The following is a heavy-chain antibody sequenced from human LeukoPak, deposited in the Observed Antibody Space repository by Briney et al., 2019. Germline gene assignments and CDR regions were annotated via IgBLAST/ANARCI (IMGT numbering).Heavy chain of an antibody. CDR3: ARDYPGSGSYYTSWSDP. CDR2: IYYSGST. CDR1: GGSINSYY. V-gene: IGHV4-59*01. D-gene: IGHD3-10*01. Sequence: PSETLSLTCTVSGGSINSYYWRWLRQPPGKGLEWIGYIYYSGSTNYNPSLKSRVTISVDTSKNQFSLKLSSVTAADTAVYYCARDYPGSGSYYTSWSDPWGQGTLVTVSS. J-gene: IGHJ5*02.